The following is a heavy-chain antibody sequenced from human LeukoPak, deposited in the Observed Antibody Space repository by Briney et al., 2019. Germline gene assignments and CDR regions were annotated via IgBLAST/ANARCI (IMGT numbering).Heavy chain of an antibody. CDR2: ISSSGSTI. J-gene: IGHJ6*02. D-gene: IGHD2-15*01. CDR3: ARDRRYCSGGSCYSNYYYYYGTDV. V-gene: IGHV3-11*01. Sequence: GGSLRLSCAASGFTFSDYYMSWIRQAPGKGLEWASYISSSGSTIYYADSVKGRFTISRDNAKNSLYLQMNSLRAEDTAVYYCARDRRYCSGGSCYSNYYYYYGTDVWGQGTTVTVSS. CDR1: GFTFSDYY.